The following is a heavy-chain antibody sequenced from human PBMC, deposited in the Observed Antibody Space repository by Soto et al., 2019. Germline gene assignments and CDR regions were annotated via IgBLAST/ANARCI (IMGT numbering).Heavy chain of an antibody. CDR3: ARRRYYYDSSGYYLFDY. V-gene: IGHV3-23*01. CDR1: GFTFSSYA. Sequence: GGSLRLSXAASGFTFSSYAMSWVRQAPGKGLEWVSAISGSGGSTYYADSVKGRFTISRDNSKNTLYLQMNSLRAEDTAVYYCARRRYYYDSSGYYLFDYWGQGTLVTVSS. CDR2: ISGSGGST. J-gene: IGHJ4*02. D-gene: IGHD3-22*01.